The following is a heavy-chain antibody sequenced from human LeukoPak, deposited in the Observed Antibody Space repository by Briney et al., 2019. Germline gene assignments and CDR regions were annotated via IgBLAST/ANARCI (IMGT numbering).Heavy chain of an antibody. D-gene: IGHD3-10*01. V-gene: IGHV3-30*04. J-gene: IGHJ4*02. Sequence: GGSLTLSCAASGFTFSSYAMHWVRQAPGKGLEWVAVISYDGSNKYYADSVKGRFTISRDNSKNTLYPQMNSLRAEDTAVYYCARAITMVRDGVDYWGQGTLVTVSS. CDR3: ARAITMVRDGVDY. CDR1: GFTFSSYA. CDR2: ISYDGSNK.